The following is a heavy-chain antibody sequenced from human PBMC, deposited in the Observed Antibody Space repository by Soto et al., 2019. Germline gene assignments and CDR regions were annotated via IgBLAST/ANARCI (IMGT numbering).Heavy chain of an antibody. D-gene: IGHD6-13*01. J-gene: IGHJ6*02. CDR2: IIPIFGTA. V-gene: IGHV1-69*13. CDR1: GGTFSSYA. Sequence: SVKVSCKASGGTFSSYAISWVRQAPGQGLEWMGGIIPIFGTANYAQKFQGRVTITADESTSTAYMELSSLRSEDTAVYYCASCIAAAATRKYYGMDVWGQGTTVTVSS. CDR3: ASCIAAAATRKYYGMDV.